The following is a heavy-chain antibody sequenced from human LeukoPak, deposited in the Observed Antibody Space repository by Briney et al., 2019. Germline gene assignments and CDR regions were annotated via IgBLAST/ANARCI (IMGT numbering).Heavy chain of an antibody. V-gene: IGHV1-2*04. J-gene: IGHJ3*02. Sequence: ASVKVSCKASGYTFTGYYMHWVRQAPGQGLEWMGWINPNSGGTNYAQKFQGWVTMTRDTSISTAYMELSRLRSDDTAVYYCARVGEYSSSWGAFDIWGQGTMVTVSS. CDR3: ARVGEYSSSWGAFDI. CDR1: GYTFTGYY. D-gene: IGHD6-13*01. CDR2: INPNSGGT.